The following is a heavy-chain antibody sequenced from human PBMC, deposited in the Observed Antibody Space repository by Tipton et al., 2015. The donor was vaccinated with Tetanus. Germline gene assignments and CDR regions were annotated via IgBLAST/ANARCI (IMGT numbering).Heavy chain of an antibody. Sequence: TLSLTCTVSGDSITSSKYSWNWIRQPPGKGLEWIGYVYHTGSTYYKPSLKSRVTISVDTSKSQFSLRLTSVTAADTAVYYCARSKLLWFGESLSGFDSWGQGTLVTVSA. CDR3: ARSKLLWFGESLSGFDS. CDR2: VYHTGST. J-gene: IGHJ4*02. D-gene: IGHD3-10*01. CDR1: GDSITSSKYS. V-gene: IGHV4-30-2*02.